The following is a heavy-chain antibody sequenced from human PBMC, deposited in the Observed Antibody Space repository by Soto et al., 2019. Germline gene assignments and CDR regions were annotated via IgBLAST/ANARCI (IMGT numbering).Heavy chain of an antibody. V-gene: IGHV1-2*02. D-gene: IGHD5-18*01. CDR1: GYTFTGYY. J-gene: IGHJ6*02. CDR2: INPNSGGT. Sequence: ASVKVSCKASGYTFTGYYMRWVRQAPGQGLEWMGWINPNSGGTNYAQKFQGRVTMTRDTSISTAYMELSRLRSDDTAVYYCARRGEQLWSNYGMDVWGQGTTVTVSS. CDR3: ARRGEQLWSNYGMDV.